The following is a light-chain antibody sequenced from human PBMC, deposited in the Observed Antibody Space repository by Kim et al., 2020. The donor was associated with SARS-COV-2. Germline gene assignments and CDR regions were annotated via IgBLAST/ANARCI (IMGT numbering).Light chain of an antibody. Sequence: FPGERATLSCRASQSVSSNLAWYQQKPGQAPRLLIYGASTRATGIPARFSGSGSWTEFTLTISSLQSEDFAVYYCQQYNNWPPITFGQGTRLEIK. CDR2: GAS. J-gene: IGKJ5*01. CDR1: QSVSSN. CDR3: QQYNNWPPIT. V-gene: IGKV3-15*01.